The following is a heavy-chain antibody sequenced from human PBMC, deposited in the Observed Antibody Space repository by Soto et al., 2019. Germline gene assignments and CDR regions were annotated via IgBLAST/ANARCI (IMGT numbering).Heavy chain of an antibody. CDR1: GFTFSSYA. CDR2: ISGSGGST. CDR3: ANTDIVVVVAATQIDY. Sequence: GGSLRLSCAASGFTFSSYAMSWVRQAPGKGLEWVSAISGSGGSTYYADSVKGRFTISRDNSKNTLYLQMNSLRAEDTAVYYCANTDIVVVVAATQIDYWGQGTLVTVSS. D-gene: IGHD2-15*01. J-gene: IGHJ4*02. V-gene: IGHV3-23*01.